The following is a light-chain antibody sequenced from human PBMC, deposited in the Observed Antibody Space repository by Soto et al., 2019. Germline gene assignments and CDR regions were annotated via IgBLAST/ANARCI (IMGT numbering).Light chain of an antibody. J-gene: IGLJ3*02. Sequence: QSALTQPASVSGSPGQSITISCTGTSSDVGGYNFVSWYQQHPGKAPKLMIFEVNNRPSGVPDRFSGSKSGTAASLAITGLQAEDEADYYCQSYDTSLSARVFGGGTKLTVL. V-gene: IGLV2-14*01. CDR3: QSYDTSLSARV. CDR2: EVN. CDR1: SSDVGGYNF.